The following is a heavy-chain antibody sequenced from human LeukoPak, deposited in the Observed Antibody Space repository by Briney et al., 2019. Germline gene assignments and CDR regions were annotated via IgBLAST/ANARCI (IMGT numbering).Heavy chain of an antibody. D-gene: IGHD2-8*02. J-gene: IGHJ4*02. CDR3: ARDTGGYYFDY. Sequence: PSETLSLTCTVSGGSIGRSTYYWGCIRQPPGKGLEWIGNIYYSGNTYYNPSLKSRVTISVDTSKNQFSLKLSSVTAADTAVYYCARDTGGYYFDYWGQGTLVTVSP. V-gene: IGHV4-39*02. CDR2: IYYSGNT. CDR1: GGSIGRSTYY.